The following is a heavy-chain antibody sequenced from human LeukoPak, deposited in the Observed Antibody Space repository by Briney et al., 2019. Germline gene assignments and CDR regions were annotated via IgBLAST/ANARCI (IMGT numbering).Heavy chain of an antibody. CDR3: ASDPQPDYGDLDGFDI. D-gene: IGHD4-17*01. CDR2: IWPSGTT. J-gene: IGHJ3*02. V-gene: IGHV4-4*07. CDR1: GDSIKSYY. Sequence: SETLSLTCTVSGDSIKSYYWSWVRLPAAKGLEWIGRIWPSGTTTYNPSLKSRVTMSLDTSKNQFFLTLESMTAADTAVYYCASDPQPDYGDLDGFDIWGQGTMVTVSS.